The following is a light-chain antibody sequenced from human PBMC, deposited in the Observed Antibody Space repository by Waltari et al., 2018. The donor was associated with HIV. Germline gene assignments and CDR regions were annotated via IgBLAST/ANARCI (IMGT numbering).Light chain of an antibody. J-gene: IGLJ1*01. V-gene: IGLV2-8*01. CDR2: EVS. Sequence: QSALTQPPSASGSPGQSVTISCTGTNRDIGDSDFVSWYQHHPGKVPKLIIYEVSKRPSGVPDRFSGSKSGNTASLTVSGLQADDEADYYCISCPDANSFYVFGGGTRVTVL. CDR1: NRDIGDSDF. CDR3: ISCPDANSFYV.